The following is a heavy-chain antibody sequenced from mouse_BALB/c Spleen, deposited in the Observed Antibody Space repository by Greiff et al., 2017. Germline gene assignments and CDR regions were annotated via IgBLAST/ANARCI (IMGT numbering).Heavy chain of an antibody. V-gene: IGHV5-17*02. CDR3: AREATMTFAY. CDR1: GFTFSSFG. J-gene: IGHJ3*01. D-gene: IGHD2-4*01. Sequence: EVQLVESGGGLVQPGGSRKLSCAASGFTFSSFGMHWVRQAPEKGLEWVAYISSGSSTIYYADTVKGRFTISRDNPKNTLFLQMTSLRSEDTAMYYCAREATMTFAYWGQGTLVTVSA. CDR2: ISSGSSTI.